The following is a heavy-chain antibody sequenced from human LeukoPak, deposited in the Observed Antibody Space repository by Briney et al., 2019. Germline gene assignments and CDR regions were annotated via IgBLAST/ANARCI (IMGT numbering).Heavy chain of an antibody. Sequence: GSLRLPCAASGFTFSSYSMNWVRQAPGKGLEWVSSISSSSSYIYYADSVKGRFTISRDNAKNSLYLQMNSLRAEDTAVYYCARDRVAGGAFDIWGQGTMVTVSS. CDR3: ARDRVAGGAFDI. CDR2: ISSSSSYI. J-gene: IGHJ3*02. V-gene: IGHV3-21*01. D-gene: IGHD3-10*01. CDR1: GFTFSSYS.